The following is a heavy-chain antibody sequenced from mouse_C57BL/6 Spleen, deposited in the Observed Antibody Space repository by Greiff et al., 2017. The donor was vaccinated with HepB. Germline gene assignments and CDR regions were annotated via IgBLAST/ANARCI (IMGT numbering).Heavy chain of an antibody. CDR1: GFTFSDYG. Sequence: EVHLVESGGGLVKPGGSLKLSCAASGFTFSDYGMHWVRQAPEKGLEWVAYISSGSSTIYYADTVKGRFTISRDNAKNTLFLQMTSLRSEDTAMYYCARFGYDGPWFAYWGQGTLVTVSA. CDR3: ARFGYDGPWFAY. J-gene: IGHJ3*01. D-gene: IGHD2-2*01. V-gene: IGHV5-17*01. CDR2: ISSGSSTI.